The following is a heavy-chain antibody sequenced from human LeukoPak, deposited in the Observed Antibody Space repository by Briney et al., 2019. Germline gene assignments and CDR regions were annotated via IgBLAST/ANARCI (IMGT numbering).Heavy chain of an antibody. CDR1: GGTFSSYA. Sequence: RASVKVSCKASGGTFSSYAISWVRQAPGQGLEWMGGIIPIFGTANYAQKFQGRVTITADKSTSTAYMELRGLTSDDTAVYYCARGFDWFDNWGQGTLVTVSS. D-gene: IGHD3-3*01. CDR3: ARGFDWFDN. J-gene: IGHJ5*02. V-gene: IGHV1-69*06. CDR2: IIPIFGTA.